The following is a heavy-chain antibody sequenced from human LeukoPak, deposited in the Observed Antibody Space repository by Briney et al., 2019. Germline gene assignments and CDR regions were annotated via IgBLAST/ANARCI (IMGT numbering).Heavy chain of an antibody. J-gene: IGHJ5*02. CDR2: INPSGGST. CDR3: ARELALMGLWFDP. V-gene: IGHV1-46*01. Sequence: KPGASVKVSCKASGYTFTSYYMPWVRQAPGQGLEWMGIINPSGGSTSYAQKFQGRVTMTRDTSTSTVYMELSSLRSEDTAVYYCARELALMGLWFDPWGQGTLVTVSS. D-gene: IGHD3-10*01. CDR1: GYTFTSYY.